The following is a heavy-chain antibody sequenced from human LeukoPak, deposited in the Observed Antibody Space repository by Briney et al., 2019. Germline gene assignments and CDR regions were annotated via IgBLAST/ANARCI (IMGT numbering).Heavy chain of an antibody. CDR1: GGSFSGYY. D-gene: IGHD3-9*01. Sequence: KSSETLSLTCAVYGGSFSGYYWSWIRQPPGKGLEWVGNIFYSGSTSYKPSLKSRVTISVDTSKNQFSLQLSSVTAADTAVYYCARSSLEYYDILTGFHEWGQGTLVTVSS. V-gene: IGHV4-34*12. J-gene: IGHJ1*01. CDR3: ARSSLEYYDILTGFHE. CDR2: IFYSGST.